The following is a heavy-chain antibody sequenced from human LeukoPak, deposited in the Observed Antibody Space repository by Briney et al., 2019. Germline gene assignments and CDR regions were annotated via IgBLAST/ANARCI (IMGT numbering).Heavy chain of an antibody. J-gene: IGHJ4*02. CDR3: ARGLGGGSGYLDY. CDR1: GGSISSSSYY. V-gene: IGHV4-39*07. Sequence: NTSETLSLTCTASGGSISSSSYYWGWIRQPPGKGLEWIGSIYYSGSTYYNPSLKSRVTISVDTSKNQFSLKLSSVTAADTAVYYCARGLGGGSGYLDYWGQGTLVTVSS. D-gene: IGHD2-15*01. CDR2: IYYSGST.